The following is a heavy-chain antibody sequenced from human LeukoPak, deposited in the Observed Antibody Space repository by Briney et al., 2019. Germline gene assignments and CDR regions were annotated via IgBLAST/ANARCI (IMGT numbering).Heavy chain of an antibody. CDR3: VSYSSGWYRFQY. CDR1: GFTFSNYA. D-gene: IGHD6-19*01. Sequence: KAGGSLRLSWAASGFTFSNYAMSWVRQAPGKGLEWASAISGSGGNTYYADSVKGRFTISRDNSRSTLYLQMNSLRAEDTAVYYCVSYSSGWYRFQYWGQGTLVTVSS. CDR2: ISGSGGNT. J-gene: IGHJ4*02. V-gene: IGHV3-23*01.